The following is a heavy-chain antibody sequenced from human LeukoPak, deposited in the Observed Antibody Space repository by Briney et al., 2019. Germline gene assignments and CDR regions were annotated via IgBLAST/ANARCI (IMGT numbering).Heavy chain of an antibody. D-gene: IGHD4-23*01. CDR2: ISSSSSYI. V-gene: IGHV3-21*01. Sequence: GGSLRLSCAASGFTFSSYSMNWVRQAPGKGLEWVSSISSSSSYIYYADSVKGRFTISRDNAKNSLYLQMNSLRAEDTAVYYCARGLYGGNFGWFDPWGQGTLVTVSS. J-gene: IGHJ5*02. CDR3: ARGLYGGNFGWFDP. CDR1: GFTFSSYS.